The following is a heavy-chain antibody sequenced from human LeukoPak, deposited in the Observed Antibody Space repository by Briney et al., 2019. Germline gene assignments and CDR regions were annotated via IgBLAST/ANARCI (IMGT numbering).Heavy chain of an antibody. CDR3: ARTAVRITIFGVVPNWFDP. CDR2: INPNSGGT. V-gene: IGHV1-2*06. CDR1: GYTFTGYY. Sequence: ASVKVSCKASGYTFTGYYMHWVRQAPGQGLEWMGRINPNSGGTNYAQKFQGRVTMTRDTSISTAHMELSRLRSDDTAVYYCARTAVRITIFGVVPNWFDPWGQGTLVTVSS. D-gene: IGHD3-3*01. J-gene: IGHJ5*02.